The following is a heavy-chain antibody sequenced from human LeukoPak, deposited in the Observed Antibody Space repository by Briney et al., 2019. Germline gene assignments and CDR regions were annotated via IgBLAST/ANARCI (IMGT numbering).Heavy chain of an antibody. D-gene: IGHD2-15*01. CDR1: GYIFTSYA. Sequence: GASVKVSCKASGYIFTSYAINWVRQAPGQGLEWMGRFTTATTTYARHLQDRVTMTADASTNTAYLELSSLRSDDTAVYYCCRPMTALPVRGAFDLWGQGTMVTVAS. CDR3: CRPMTALPVRGAFDL. J-gene: IGHJ3*01. V-gene: IGHV1-18*04. CDR2: FTTATT.